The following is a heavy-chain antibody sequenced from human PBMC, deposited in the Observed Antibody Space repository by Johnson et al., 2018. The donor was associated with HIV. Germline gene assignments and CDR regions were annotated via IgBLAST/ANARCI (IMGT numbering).Heavy chain of an antibody. V-gene: IGHV3-20*04. Sequence: MQLVESGGGVVRPGGSLILSCAASGFTFDDYGMSWVRQAPGKGLEWVSGINWNGGSTGYADSVKGRFTISRDNAKNSLYLQMNSLRAEDTALYYCARDLKSYYDSSGYFDAFDIWGQGTMVTVSS. CDR3: ARDLKSYYDSSGYFDAFDI. J-gene: IGHJ3*02. CDR1: GFTFDDYG. CDR2: INWNGGST. D-gene: IGHD3-22*01.